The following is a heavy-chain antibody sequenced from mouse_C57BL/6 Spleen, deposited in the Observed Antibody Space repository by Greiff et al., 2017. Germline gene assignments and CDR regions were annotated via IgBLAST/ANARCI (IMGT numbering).Heavy chain of an antibody. D-gene: IGHD4-1*01. CDR2: INPGSGGT. CDR1: GYAFTNYL. J-gene: IGHJ2*01. V-gene: IGHV1-54*01. CDR3: ARWDIDYFDY. Sequence: QVQLQQSGAELVRPGTSVKVSCKASGYAFTNYLIEWVKQRPGQGLEWIGVINPGSGGTNYNEKFKGKATLTADKSSSTAYMQRSSLTSEDSAVYFCARWDIDYFDYWGQGTTLTVSS.